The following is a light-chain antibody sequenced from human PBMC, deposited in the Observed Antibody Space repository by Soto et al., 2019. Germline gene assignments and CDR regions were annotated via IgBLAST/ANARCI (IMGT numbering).Light chain of an antibody. Sequence: EMVLTQSPGTLSLSPGERATLSCRASQSVSSSYLAWYQQKPGQAPRLLIYAASSRCTGITGGFSGSGCGTDFTLTISSLQPEAFVLYYYQQYYSSPRTFGQGTNVDIK. CDR2: AAS. V-gene: IGKV3-20*01. CDR3: QQYYSSPRT. CDR1: QSVSSSY. J-gene: IGKJ1*01.